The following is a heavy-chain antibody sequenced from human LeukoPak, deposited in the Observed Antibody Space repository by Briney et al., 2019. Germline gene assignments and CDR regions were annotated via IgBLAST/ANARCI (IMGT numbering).Heavy chain of an antibody. J-gene: IGHJ6*02. Sequence: PSETLSLTCAVYGGSFSGYYWSWIRQPPGKGLEWIGEINHSGSTNYNPSLKSRVTISVDTSKNQFSLKLSSVTAADTAVYYCARGHFKDIVVVPAAAYYYGMDVWGQGTTVSVSS. CDR2: INHSGST. CDR1: GGSFSGYY. CDR3: ARGHFKDIVVVPAAAYYYGMDV. V-gene: IGHV4-34*01. D-gene: IGHD2-2*01.